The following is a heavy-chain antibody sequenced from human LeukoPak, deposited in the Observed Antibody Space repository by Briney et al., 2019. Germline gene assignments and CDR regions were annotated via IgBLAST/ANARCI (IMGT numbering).Heavy chain of an antibody. CDR2: INHSGST. D-gene: IGHD2-15*01. CDR1: GGSFSGYY. V-gene: IGHV4-34*01. CDR3: ARPLIYCSGGSCYSYYFDY. J-gene: IGHJ4*02. Sequence: SETLSLACTVYGGSFSGYYWSWIRQPPGKGLEWIGEINHSGSTNYNPSLKSRVTISVDTSKNQFSLKLSSVTAADTAVYYCARPLIYCSGGSCYSYYFDYWGQGTLVTVSS.